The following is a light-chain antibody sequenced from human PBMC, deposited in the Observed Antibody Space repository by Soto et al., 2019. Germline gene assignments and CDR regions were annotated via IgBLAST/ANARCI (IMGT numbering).Light chain of an antibody. V-gene: IGKV3-11*01. J-gene: IGKJ4*01. CDR3: QQRSSWPLT. CDR1: QSVRSL. CDR2: DSS. Sequence: EVVLTQSPATLSLSPGERATLSCRASQSVRSLLAWYQQKPGQAPRLLIYDSSNRATGIPARFNGSGSATDFTLTISRLEPEDFAVYYCQQRSSWPLTFGGVTNVELK.